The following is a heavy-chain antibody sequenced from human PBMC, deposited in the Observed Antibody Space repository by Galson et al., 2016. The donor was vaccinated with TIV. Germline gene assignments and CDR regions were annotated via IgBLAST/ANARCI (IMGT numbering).Heavy chain of an antibody. V-gene: IGHV1-2*02. Sequence: SVKVSCKASGYIFTNYYIHWVRQAPGQGPEWMGWINADSGGTIYAQKFQGRVAMTRDTSINTAYLELSGMKSDDTAVYYCARVNWARAFDYWGQGALVTVSS. CDR3: ARVNWARAFDY. CDR1: GYIFTNYY. CDR2: INADSGGT. J-gene: IGHJ4*02. D-gene: IGHD7-27*01.